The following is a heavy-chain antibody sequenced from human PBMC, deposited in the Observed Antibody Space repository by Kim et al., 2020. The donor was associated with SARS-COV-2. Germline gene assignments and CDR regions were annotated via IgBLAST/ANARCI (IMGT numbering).Heavy chain of an antibody. D-gene: IGHD6-13*01. CDR1: GFTFSDYY. Sequence: GGSLRLSCAASGFTFSDYYMSWIRQAPGKGLEWVSYISSSSSYTNYADSVKGRFTISRDNAKNSLYLQMNSLRAEDTAVYYCARGGAGIAAAGLSLVYWGQGTLVTVSS. CDR2: ISSSSSYT. V-gene: IGHV3-11*06. CDR3: ARGGAGIAAAGLSLVY. J-gene: IGHJ4*02.